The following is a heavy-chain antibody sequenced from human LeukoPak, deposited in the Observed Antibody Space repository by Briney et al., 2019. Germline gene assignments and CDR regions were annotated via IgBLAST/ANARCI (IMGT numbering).Heavy chain of an antibody. Sequence: PSETLSLTCTVSGGSISSYYRSWIRQPPGNGLELIGYIYYSGSTNYNPSLKSRVTISVDTSKNQFSLKLSSVTAADTAVYYCARGYLGIAAAGTFNYFDYWGQGTLVTVSS. CDR3: ARGYLGIAAAGTFNYFDY. CDR2: IYYSGST. CDR1: GGSISSYY. J-gene: IGHJ4*02. V-gene: IGHV4-59*01. D-gene: IGHD6-13*01.